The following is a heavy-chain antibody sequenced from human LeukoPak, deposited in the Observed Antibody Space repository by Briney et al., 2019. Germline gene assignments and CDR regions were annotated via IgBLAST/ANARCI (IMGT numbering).Heavy chain of an antibody. J-gene: IGHJ4*02. CDR2: IPYSGST. V-gene: IGHV4-39*07. D-gene: IGHD3-10*01. CDR1: GDSISSSSYY. CDR3: ARSKDYYVSGSYYKTFDY. Sequence: SETLSLTCTVPGDSISSSSYYWGWIRQPPGKGLEWIGSIPYSGSTYYNPSLKSRLTISVDTSKNQFSLKLSSVTAADTAVYYCARSKDYYVSGSYYKTFDYWGQGTLVTVSS.